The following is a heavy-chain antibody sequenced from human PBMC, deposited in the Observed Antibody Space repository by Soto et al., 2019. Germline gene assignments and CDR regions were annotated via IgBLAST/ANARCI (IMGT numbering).Heavy chain of an antibody. CDR2: IYYSGST. CDR3: ARRDYDHFWSGYYTSASDF. J-gene: IGHJ4*02. V-gene: IGHV4-39*01. D-gene: IGHD3-3*01. CDR1: GGSISSSSYY. Sequence: SETLSLTCTVSGGSISSSSYYWGWIRQPPGKGLEWIGSIYYSGSTYYNPSLKSRVTISVDTSKNQFSLKLSSVTAADTAVYYCARRDYDHFWSGYYTSASDFWGQGNLVTFSS.